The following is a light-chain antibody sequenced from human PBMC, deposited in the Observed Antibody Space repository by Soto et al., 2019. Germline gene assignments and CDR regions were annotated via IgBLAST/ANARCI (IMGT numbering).Light chain of an antibody. CDR2: AAS. J-gene: IGKJ1*01. CDR1: QSVGSS. V-gene: IGKV3-11*01. Sequence: EIVLTQSPATLSLSPGERATLSCRASQSVGSSLAWYQQKLGQAPRLLIYAASGRATGIPGRFSGSGSGTDFTLIISSLEPEDFAFYYCQQGNTWPWTFGQGTKVDIK. CDR3: QQGNTWPWT.